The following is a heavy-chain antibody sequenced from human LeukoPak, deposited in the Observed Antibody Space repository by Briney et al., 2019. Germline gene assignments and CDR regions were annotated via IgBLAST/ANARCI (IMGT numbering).Heavy chain of an antibody. Sequence: PSETLSLTCTVSGGSISSSSYYWGWIRQPPGKGLEWIGSIYYSGITYYNPSIKSRVTISVDTSKNQFSLKLSSVTAADTAVYYCARAMRGRDGYKRLTRPYFQHWGQGTLVTVSS. D-gene: IGHD5-24*01. CDR1: GGSISSSSYY. V-gene: IGHV4-39*07. CDR2: IYYSGIT. J-gene: IGHJ1*01. CDR3: ARAMRGRDGYKRLTRPYFQH.